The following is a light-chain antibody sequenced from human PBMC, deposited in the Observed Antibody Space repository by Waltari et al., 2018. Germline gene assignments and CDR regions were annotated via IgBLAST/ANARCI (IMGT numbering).Light chain of an antibody. CDR1: QSISKY. CDR2: EAS. V-gene: IGKV3-20*01. Sequence: EIVLTQSPGTLSLSPGERATLSCWASQSISKYLVWYQQKPGQAPRLLIYEASIRATGIPDRCSGSGSGTDFSLIISRLEPEDFAVYYCQKDEALPATFGQGTKVEIK. CDR3: QKDEALPAT. J-gene: IGKJ1*01.